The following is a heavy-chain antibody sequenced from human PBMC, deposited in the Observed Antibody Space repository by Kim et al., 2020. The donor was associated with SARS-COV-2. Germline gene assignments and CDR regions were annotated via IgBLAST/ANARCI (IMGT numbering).Heavy chain of an antibody. CDR1: GGTFSSYA. V-gene: IGHV1-69*13. Sequence: SVKVSCKASGGTFSSYAISWVRQAPGQGLEWMGGIIPIFGTANYAQKFQGRVTITADESTSTAYMELSSLRSEDTAVYYCARTGLYYGSGSQKSDYWGPGTLVTVS. J-gene: IGHJ4*02. CDR2: IIPIFGTA. CDR3: ARTGLYYGSGSQKSDY. D-gene: IGHD3-10*01.